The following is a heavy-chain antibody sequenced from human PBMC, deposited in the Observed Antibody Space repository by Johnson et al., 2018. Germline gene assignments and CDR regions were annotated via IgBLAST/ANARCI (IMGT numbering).Heavy chain of an antibody. V-gene: IGHV3-11*04. CDR3: ASLYYQDRSLYN. CDR2: ISNSGRYI. CDR1: GFTFSDYY. J-gene: IGHJ4*02. D-gene: IGHD3-10*01. Sequence: QVQLVEPGGGLVKSGGSLGLSCAVSGFTFSDYYMSWIRQAPGKGLEWVSYISNSGRYIYYADSVKGRFTISRDNARNSLYLQMSSLRAEDTAVYYCASLYYQDRSLYNWGQGTLVTVSS.